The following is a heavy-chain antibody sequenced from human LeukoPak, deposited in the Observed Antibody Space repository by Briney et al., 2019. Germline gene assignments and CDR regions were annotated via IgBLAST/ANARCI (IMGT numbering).Heavy chain of an antibody. CDR1: GYSFTDYY. CDR3: ARADRLHGGPYLIGP. J-gene: IGHJ5*02. CDR2: INPNSGGT. D-gene: IGHD2-21*01. Sequence: GASVKVPCKTSGYSFTDYYMHWVRQAPGQGLEWMGWINPNSGGTSSAQRFQGRVTMTRDTSITTVYMEVSWLTSDDTAIYYCARADRLHGGPYLIGPWGQGTLVTVSS. V-gene: IGHV1-2*02.